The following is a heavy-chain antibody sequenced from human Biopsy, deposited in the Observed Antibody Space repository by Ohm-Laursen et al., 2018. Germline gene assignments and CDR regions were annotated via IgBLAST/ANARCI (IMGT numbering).Heavy chain of an antibody. Sequence: TLSLTCTVSGDSISSYYWSWIRQPPGKGREWIGNIYFTGSTNYNPSLKSRVTISVDTSKNQFSLRLSSVTAADTAVYYCARDSGGMATILDAFDLWGQGTMVTVSP. CDR1: GDSISSYY. V-gene: IGHV4-59*01. CDR3: ARDSGGMATILDAFDL. J-gene: IGHJ3*01. D-gene: IGHD5-24*01. CDR2: IYFTGST.